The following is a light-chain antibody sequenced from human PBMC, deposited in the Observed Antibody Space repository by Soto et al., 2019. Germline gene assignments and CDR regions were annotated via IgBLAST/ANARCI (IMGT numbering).Light chain of an antibody. CDR1: QSVSSSY. CDR3: QQYGSSQS. J-gene: IGKJ1*01. V-gene: IGKV3-20*01. Sequence: EIVLTQSPGTLSLSPGERATLSCRASQSVSSSYLAWYQQKPGQAPRLLIYGASSRATGIPDRFSGSGSGTDFTLTISSLEPEDFAVYYCQQYGSSQSFGQGTKVAIK. CDR2: GAS.